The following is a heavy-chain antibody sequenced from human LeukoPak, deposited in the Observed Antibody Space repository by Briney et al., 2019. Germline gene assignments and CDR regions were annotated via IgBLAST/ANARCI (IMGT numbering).Heavy chain of an antibody. D-gene: IGHD6-19*01. Sequence: SVKVSCKASGGTFSSYAISWVRQAPGQGLEWMGGVIPIFGTANYAQKFRGRVTITADKSTSTAYMELSSLRSADTAVYYCARDPGDEYASGWYPPGFDPWGQGTLVTVSS. CDR3: ARDPGDEYASGWYPPGFDP. V-gene: IGHV1-69*06. CDR1: GGTFSSYA. J-gene: IGHJ5*02. CDR2: VIPIFGTA.